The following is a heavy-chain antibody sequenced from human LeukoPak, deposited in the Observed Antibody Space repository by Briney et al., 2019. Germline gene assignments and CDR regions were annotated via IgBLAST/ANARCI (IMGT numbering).Heavy chain of an antibody. D-gene: IGHD3-10*01. CDR1: GGSISSYY. V-gene: IGHV4-34*01. CDR3: TRPMVRGVIINT. CDR2: INHSGST. Sequence: SETLSLTCTVSGGSISSYYWSWIRQPPGKGLEWIGEINHSGSTSYNPSLKSRVTISVGTSKNQFSLKLSSVTAADTAVYYCTRPMVRGVIINTWGQGTLVTVSS. J-gene: IGHJ5*02.